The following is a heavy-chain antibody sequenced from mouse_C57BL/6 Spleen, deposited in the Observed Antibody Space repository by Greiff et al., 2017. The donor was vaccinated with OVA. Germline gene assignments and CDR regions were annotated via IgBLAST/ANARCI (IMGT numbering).Heavy chain of an antibody. J-gene: IGHJ4*01. CDR1: GYTFTSYW. CDR3: ARGYYGSSYVSAMDY. Sequence: QVQLQQPGAELVRPGSSVKLSCKASGYTFTSYWMDWVKQRPGQGLEWIGNIYPSDSETHYNQQVKEKATLTVDKSSSTAYMQLSSLTSEDSAVYYGARGYYGSSYVSAMDYWGQGTSVTVSS. V-gene: IGHV1-61*01. CDR2: IYPSDSET. D-gene: IGHD1-1*01.